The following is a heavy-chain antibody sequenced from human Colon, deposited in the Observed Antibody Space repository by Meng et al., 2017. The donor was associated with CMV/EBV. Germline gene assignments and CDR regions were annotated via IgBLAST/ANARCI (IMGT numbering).Heavy chain of an antibody. D-gene: IGHD6-19*01. CDR2: ISYDGSNK. V-gene: IGHV3-30*04. J-gene: IGHJ6*02. Sequence: GGSLRLSCAFSGISFKSYAMSWVRQAPGKGLEWVAVISYDGSNKYYADSVKGRFTISRDNSKNTLYLQMNSLRAEDTAVYYCARDLWYSSGVYYGMDVWGQGTTVTVSS. CDR3: ARDLWYSSGVYYGMDV. CDR1: GISFKSYA.